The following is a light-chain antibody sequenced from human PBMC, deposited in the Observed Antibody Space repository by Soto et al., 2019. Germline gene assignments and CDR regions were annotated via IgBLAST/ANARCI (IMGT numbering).Light chain of an antibody. V-gene: IGLV4-69*01. CDR1: SGHSSYA. Sequence: QLVLTQSPSASASLGASVKLTCTLSSGHSSYAIAWHQQQPEKGPRYLMKLNSDGSHSKGDGIPDRFSGSSSGAERYLTISSLQFEDEADYYCQTWGTGIPGVFGGGTKLTVL. CDR3: QTWGTGIPGV. CDR2: LNSDGSH. J-gene: IGLJ2*01.